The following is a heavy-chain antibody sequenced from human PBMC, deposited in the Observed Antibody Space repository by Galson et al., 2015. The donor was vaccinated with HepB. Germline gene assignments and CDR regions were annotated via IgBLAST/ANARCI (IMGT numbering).Heavy chain of an antibody. J-gene: IGHJ4*02. V-gene: IGHV3-21*01. CDR3: ARDRTPLYYYDPTEL. CDR1: GFTFSSYS. D-gene: IGHD3-22*01. CDR2: ISSSSSYI. Sequence: SLRLSCAASGFTFSSYSMNWVRQAPGKGLEWVSSISSSSSYIYYADSVKGRFTISRDNAKNSLYLQRNSLRAEDTAVYYCARDRTPLYYYDPTELWGQGTLVTVSS.